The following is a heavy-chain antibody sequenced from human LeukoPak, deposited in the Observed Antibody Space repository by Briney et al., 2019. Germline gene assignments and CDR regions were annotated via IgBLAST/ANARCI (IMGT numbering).Heavy chain of an antibody. CDR3: AREWRGSYFTDY. CDR1: GYTLTDYF. D-gene: IGHD1-26*01. CDR2: INTNSGDT. J-gene: IGHJ4*02. Sequence: ASVQVTCRTSGYTLTDYFMHWVRQATGQGLEWVGWINTNSGDTNYPPKLQGRVTMTRDTFISTAYMEMSRRRSDDAAVYYCAREWRGSYFTDYWGQGTLVTVSS. V-gene: IGHV1-2*02.